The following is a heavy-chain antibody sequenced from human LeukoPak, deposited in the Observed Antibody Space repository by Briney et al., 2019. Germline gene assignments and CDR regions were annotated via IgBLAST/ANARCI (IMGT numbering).Heavy chain of an antibody. CDR3: AELGITMIGGV. CDR1: GFTFSSYE. CDR2: ISTDGKTI. D-gene: IGHD3-10*02. V-gene: IGHV3-48*03. J-gene: IGHJ6*04. Sequence: PGGSLRLSCAASGFTFSSYEMNWVRQAPGKGLEWVSYISTDGKTIYDADSVKGRFTTSRDNSKNSLYLQMNSLRAEDTAVYYCAELGITMIGGVWGKGTTVTISS.